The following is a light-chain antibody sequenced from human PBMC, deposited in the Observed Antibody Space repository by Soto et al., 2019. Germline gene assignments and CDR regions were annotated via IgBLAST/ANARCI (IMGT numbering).Light chain of an antibody. Sequence: QSALTQPASVSGSPGQSITISCTGTSSDVGGYNYVSWYQQHPGKAPKLMIYEVSNRPSGVSNRFSGSKSGNTASLTISGRQAEDEADYYGSSYTSSSTPLYVFGTGTKVTVL. CDR3: SSYTSSSTPLYV. J-gene: IGLJ1*01. CDR1: SSDVGGYNY. V-gene: IGLV2-14*01. CDR2: EVS.